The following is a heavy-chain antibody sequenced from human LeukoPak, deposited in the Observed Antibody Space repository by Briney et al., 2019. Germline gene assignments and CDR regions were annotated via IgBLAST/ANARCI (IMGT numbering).Heavy chain of an antibody. CDR1: GGTFGNYA. V-gene: IGHV1-69*13. Sequence: SVKVSCKSSGGTFGNYAITWVRQAPGQGLEWMGGIVPLFGKANVAQKFQGRVTLTADESTGTTYLELSSLKSEDTAIYFCATDDHTGGFEFWGQGTLVTASS. D-gene: IGHD4-23*01. CDR3: ATDDHTGGFEF. CDR2: IVPLFGKA. J-gene: IGHJ4*02.